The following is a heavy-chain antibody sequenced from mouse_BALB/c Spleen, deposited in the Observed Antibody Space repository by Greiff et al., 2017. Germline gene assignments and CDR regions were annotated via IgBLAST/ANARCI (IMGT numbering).Heavy chain of an antibody. Sequence: QVQLKESGPELVKPGASVKISCKASGYAFSSSWMNWVKQRPGQGLEWIGRIYPGDGDTNYNGKFKGKATLTADKSSSTAYMQLSSLTSVDSAVYFCARGFATVKGDYWGQGTTLTVSS. D-gene: IGHD1-1*01. CDR2: IYPGDGDT. V-gene: IGHV1-82*01. J-gene: IGHJ2*01. CDR3: ARGFATVKGDY. CDR1: GYAFSSSW.